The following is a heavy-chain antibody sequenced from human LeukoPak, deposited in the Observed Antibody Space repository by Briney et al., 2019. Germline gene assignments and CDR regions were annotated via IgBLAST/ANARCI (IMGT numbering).Heavy chain of an antibody. CDR3: ARALTTVTTRAGFDY. CDR2: CNPSGGSK. J-gene: IGHJ4*02. V-gene: IGHV1-46*01. Sequence: GASVKVSCKASGYTFTSYYMHGVRQAPGQGLEWRGICNPSGGSKSYAQKFQGRVTMTRDMSPSTVYMELSSLRSEDTAVYYCARALTTVTTRAGFDYWGQGTLVTVSS. D-gene: IGHD4-17*01. CDR1: GYTFTSYY.